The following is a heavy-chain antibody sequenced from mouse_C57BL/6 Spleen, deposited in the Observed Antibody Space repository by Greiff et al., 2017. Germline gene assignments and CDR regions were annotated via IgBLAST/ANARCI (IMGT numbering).Heavy chain of an antibody. J-gene: IGHJ2*01. CDR1: GYTFTSYW. CDR2: IHPNSGST. D-gene: IGHD1-1*01. Sequence: VQLQQPGAELVKPGASVQLSCKASGYTFTSYWMHWVKQRPGQGLEWIGMIHPNSGSTNYNEKFKSKATLTVDKSSSPADMQLSSLTSEDSAVYYCARDYYGSSLDYWGQGTTLTVSS. V-gene: IGHV1-64*01. CDR3: ARDYYGSSLDY.